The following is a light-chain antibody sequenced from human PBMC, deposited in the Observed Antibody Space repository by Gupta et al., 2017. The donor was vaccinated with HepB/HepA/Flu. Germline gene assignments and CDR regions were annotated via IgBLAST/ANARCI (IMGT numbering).Light chain of an antibody. J-gene: IGKJ2*02. V-gene: IGKV2-28*01. Sequence: DTVMTQSPLPLPVTPGEPASISCRSSQSLVHSNGYNYLDWYLQKPGQSPQLLIYLVSNRASGFPDRFSGSGSGADFTLKISRVEADDVGVYYCMQALESPRTFGQGTKLEIK. CDR3: MQALESPRT. CDR1: QSLVHSNGYNY. CDR2: LVS.